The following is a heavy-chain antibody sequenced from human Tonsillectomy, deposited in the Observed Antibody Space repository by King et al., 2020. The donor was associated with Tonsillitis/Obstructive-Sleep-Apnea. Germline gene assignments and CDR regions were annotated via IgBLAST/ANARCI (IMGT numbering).Heavy chain of an antibody. CDR3: ARAASIAAAGASFDD. CDR2: ISYSGST. D-gene: IGHD6-13*01. V-gene: IGHV4-31*01. J-gene: IGHJ4*02. Sequence: QLQESGPGLVKPSQTLSLTCTVSGGSISSGGYYWTWIRQHPGKGLEWIGCISYSGSTYYNPSLKSLVSISVATSKNQFSLKLSSVTAADTAIYYCARAASIAAAGASFDDWGQGTLVTVSS. CDR1: GGSISSGGYY.